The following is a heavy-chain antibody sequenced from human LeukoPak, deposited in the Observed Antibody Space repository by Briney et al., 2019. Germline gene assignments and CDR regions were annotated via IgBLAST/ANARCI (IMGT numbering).Heavy chain of an antibody. CDR1: GFTFSSYW. J-gene: IGHJ4*02. V-gene: IGHV3-7*01. Sequence: GGSLRLSCAASGFTFSSYWMSWVRQAPGKGLEWVANIKQDGSEKYYVDSVKGRFTISRDNAKNSLYLQMNSLRVEDTAVYYCARDRFGIAARPFDYWGQGTLVTVSS. CDR3: ARDRFGIAARPFDY. CDR2: IKQDGSEK. D-gene: IGHD6-6*01.